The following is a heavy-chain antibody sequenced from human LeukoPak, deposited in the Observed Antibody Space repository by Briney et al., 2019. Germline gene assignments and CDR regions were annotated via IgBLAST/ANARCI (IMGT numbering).Heavy chain of an antibody. V-gene: IGHV1-69*13. Sequence: ASVKVSCKASGGTFSSYAISWVRRAPGQGLEWMGGIIPIFGTANYAQKFQGRVTITADESTSTAYMELSSLRSEDTAVYYCARGSVVVPAARHQYNWFDPWGQGTLVTVSS. CDR2: IIPIFGTA. CDR1: GGTFSSYA. D-gene: IGHD2-2*01. CDR3: ARGSVVVPAARHQYNWFDP. J-gene: IGHJ5*02.